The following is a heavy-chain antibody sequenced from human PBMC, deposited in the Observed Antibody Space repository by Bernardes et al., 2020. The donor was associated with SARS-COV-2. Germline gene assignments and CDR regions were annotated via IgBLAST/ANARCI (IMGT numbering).Heavy chain of an antibody. Sequence: ASVKVSCKTSGYTFTAYYMHWVRQAPGQGLEWMGRINPKSGGTKFAQKFQGRVTMTRDTSINTAYMELSSLRSDDTAIYYCARGNWVEYYDLTGDLLYWGQGTLVTVSS. CDR1: GYTFTAYY. J-gene: IGHJ4*02. CDR2: INPKSGGT. CDR3: ARGNWVEYYDLTGDLLY. D-gene: IGHD3-3*01. V-gene: IGHV1-2*02.